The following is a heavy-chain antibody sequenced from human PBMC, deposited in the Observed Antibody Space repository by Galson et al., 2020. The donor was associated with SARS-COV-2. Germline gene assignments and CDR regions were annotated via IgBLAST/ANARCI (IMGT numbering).Heavy chain of an antibody. D-gene: IGHD2-8*02. CDR2: TLYDGSNT. Sequence: GGSLRLSCEASGFTFSRFAKHWVRQTQAKGLEWVAATLYDGSNTYYAHFARGRFTISRDNSKNTQYLQMSSLRDDDTAVYYCAREKAPPRGYCTGLSCTGGLDGWGQGTTVTVS. CDR1: GFTFSRFA. V-gene: IGHV3-30-3*01. J-gene: IGHJ6*02. CDR3: AREKAPPRGYCTGLSCTGGLDG.